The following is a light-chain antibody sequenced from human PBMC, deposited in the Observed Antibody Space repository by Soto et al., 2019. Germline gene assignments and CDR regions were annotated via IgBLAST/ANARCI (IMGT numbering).Light chain of an antibody. CDR1: SSDVGGYNY. V-gene: IGLV2-14*01. J-gene: IGLJ1*01. Sequence: QSVLTQPASVSGSPGQSITISCTGTSSDVGGYNYVSWYQQHPGKAPKLMIYDVTNRPSGVSNRFSGSKSGNTASLTISGLQAEDKADYYCSSYTSSSTYVFGTGTKVTAL. CDR2: DVT. CDR3: SSYTSSSTYV.